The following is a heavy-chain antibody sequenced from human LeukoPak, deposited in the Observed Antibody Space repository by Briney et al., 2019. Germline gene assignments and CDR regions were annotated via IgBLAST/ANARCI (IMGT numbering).Heavy chain of an antibody. CDR1: GFTFSSYS. D-gene: IGHD6-13*01. J-gene: IGHJ4*02. CDR2: ISSSSSTI. Sequence: GGSLRLSCAASGFTFSSYSMNWVRQAPGKGLEWVSYISSSSSTIYYADSVKCRFTISRDNAKNSLYLQMNSLRDEDTAVYYCATSYRIAAAGDETIDYWGQGTLVTVSS. CDR3: ATSYRIAAAGDETIDY. V-gene: IGHV3-48*02.